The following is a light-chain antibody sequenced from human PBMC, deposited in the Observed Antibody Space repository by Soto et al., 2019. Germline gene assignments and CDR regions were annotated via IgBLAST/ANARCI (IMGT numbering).Light chain of an antibody. CDR3: QHYYYWPPWT. CDR1: QSVSRN. J-gene: IGKJ1*01. V-gene: IGKV3-15*01. CDR2: GVS. Sequence: EIVMTQSPATLSVSPGESATLSCRASQSVSRNLAWHQQKPGQAPRLLTYGVSTRATGVPARFSGSGSGTDFTLTISSLQSEDSAVYYCQHYYYWPPWTFGQGTKVEIK.